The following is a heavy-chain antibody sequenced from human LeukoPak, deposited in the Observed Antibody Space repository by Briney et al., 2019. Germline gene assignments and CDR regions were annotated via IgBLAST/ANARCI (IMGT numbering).Heavy chain of an antibody. CDR3: ARGDYGSYH. CDR2: MYSGGGT. D-gene: IGHD4-17*01. Sequence: GGSLRLSCAASGFTLSCTYMAWVRQAPGKGLEWVSVMYSGGGTYYADSVKGRFTISRDSSKNTMYLQMNSLRVEDTAGYYCARGDYGSYHWRQGTLVTVSS. V-gene: IGHV3-53*01. CDR1: GFTLSCTY. J-gene: IGHJ5*02.